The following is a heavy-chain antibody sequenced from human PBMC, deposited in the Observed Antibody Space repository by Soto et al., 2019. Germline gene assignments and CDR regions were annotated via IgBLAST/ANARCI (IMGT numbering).Heavy chain of an antibody. V-gene: IGHV1-46*01. CDR3: ASGGHVVVVTAALAY. J-gene: IGHJ4*02. CDR2: VNPSGGHT. CDR1: GDTFTDYY. D-gene: IGHD2-21*02. Sequence: QVQLVQSGAEVKKPGASVKVSCKASGDTFTDYYIHWVRQAPGQGLEWMGTVNPSGGHTTYAQHXLXXXTXXRDTSTSTLYMELTSLTSEDTAIYYWASGGHVVVVTAALAYWGQGTLVTVSS.